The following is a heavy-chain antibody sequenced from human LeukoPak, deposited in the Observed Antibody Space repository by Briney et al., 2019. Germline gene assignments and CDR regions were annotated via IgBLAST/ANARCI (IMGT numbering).Heavy chain of an antibody. CDR1: GGAINSGSYY. J-gene: IGHJ4*02. CDR2: IYTSGTT. V-gene: IGHV4-61*02. Sequence: PSETLSLTCTVSGGAINSGSYYWSWIRQSAGKGLEWIGRIYTSGTTNSNPSLKSRVTISVDTSKNQFSLKLSSVTAADTAVYYCARISYCSGGSCYSGVWDYWGQGTLVTVSS. D-gene: IGHD2-15*01. CDR3: ARISYCSGGSCYSGVWDY.